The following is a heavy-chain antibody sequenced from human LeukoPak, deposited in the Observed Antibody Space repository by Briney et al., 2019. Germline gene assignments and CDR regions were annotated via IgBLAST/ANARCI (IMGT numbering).Heavy chain of an antibody. D-gene: IGHD3-3*01. CDR1: GFLFSNHG. Sequence: PGRSLRLSCAASGFLFSNHGMHWVRQAPGKGLEWVAVISYDGSNKYYADSVKGRFTISRDNSKNTLYLQMNSLRAEDTAVYYCAKDLYRSGGPNWFDPWGQGTLVTVSS. CDR3: AKDLYRSGGPNWFDP. V-gene: IGHV3-30*18. CDR2: ISYDGSNK. J-gene: IGHJ5*02.